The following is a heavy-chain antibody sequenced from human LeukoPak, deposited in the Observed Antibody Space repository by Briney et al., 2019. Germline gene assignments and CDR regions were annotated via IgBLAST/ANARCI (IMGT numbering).Heavy chain of an antibody. V-gene: IGHV1-2*02. CDR3: ARDPSDTPMVNYYYYYGMDV. CDR2: INPNSGGT. D-gene: IGHD5-18*01. Sequence: ASVNVSCKASGYTFTGYYMHWVRQAPGQGLEWMGWINPNSGGTNYAQKFQGRVTMTRDTSISTAYMELSRLRSDDTAVYYCARDPSDTPMVNYYYYYGMDVWGLGTTVTVSS. J-gene: IGHJ6*02. CDR1: GYTFTGYY.